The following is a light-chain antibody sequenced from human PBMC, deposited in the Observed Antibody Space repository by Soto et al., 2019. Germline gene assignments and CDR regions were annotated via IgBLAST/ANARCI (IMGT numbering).Light chain of an antibody. V-gene: IGKV1-12*01. Sequence: DIQMTQSPSSLSASVGDRFTITRRASQAIDRWLAWYQQKPGKAPKVLIYAASNLRSGVPSRFSGSGSGIDFSLTISSLQPEDLATYYCKQSKTFPLTFGGGTKVDIK. CDR1: QAIDRW. CDR3: KQSKTFPLT. J-gene: IGKJ4*01. CDR2: AAS.